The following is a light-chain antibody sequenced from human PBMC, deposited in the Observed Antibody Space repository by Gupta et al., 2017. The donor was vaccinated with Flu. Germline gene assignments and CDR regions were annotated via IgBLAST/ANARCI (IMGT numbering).Light chain of an antibody. CDR2: DVS. CDR1: SSDVGGYNY. Sequence: SITISCTGTSSDVGGYNYVSWYQQHPGKAPKLMMYDVSNRPSGVSNRFSGSKSGNTASLTISGLQAEDDADYYCSSYTSSTTYVFGTGTRVTV. J-gene: IGLJ1*01. CDR3: SSYTSSTTYV. V-gene: IGLV2-14*04.